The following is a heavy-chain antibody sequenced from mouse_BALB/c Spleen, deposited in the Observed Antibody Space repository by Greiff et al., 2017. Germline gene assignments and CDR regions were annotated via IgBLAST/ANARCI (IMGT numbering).Heavy chain of an antibody. CDR2: LDPANGNT. Sequence: VQLQQSGAELVKPGASVKLSCTAPGFNIKDTYMHWVKQRPEQGLEWIGRLDPANGNTKSYPKFQGKATITSVTSSNTAYLQPSSLTSEDTAVYYCAPIWFTTGADWGQGTLVTVSA. J-gene: IGHJ3*01. V-gene: IGHV14-3*02. CDR3: APIWFTTGAD. D-gene: IGHD1-1*01. CDR1: GFNIKDTY.